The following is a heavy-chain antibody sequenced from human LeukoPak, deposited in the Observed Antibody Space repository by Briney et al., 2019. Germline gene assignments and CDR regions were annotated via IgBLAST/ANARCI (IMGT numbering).Heavy chain of an antibody. CDR1: GFTFSSYA. V-gene: IGHV3-30*04. Sequence: PGGSLRLSCAASGFTFSSYAMHWVRQAPGKGLEWVAVISYDGSNKYYADSVKGRFTISRDNSKNTLYLQMNSLRAEDTAVYYCARGPYYDILTGPDYWGQGTLSPSPQ. D-gene: IGHD3-9*01. CDR2: ISYDGSNK. J-gene: IGHJ4*02. CDR3: ARGPYYDILTGPDY.